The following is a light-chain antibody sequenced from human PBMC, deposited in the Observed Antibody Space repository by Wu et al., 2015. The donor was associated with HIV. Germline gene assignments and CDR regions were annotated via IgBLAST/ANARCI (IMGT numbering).Light chain of an antibody. Sequence: ENVLTQSPGTLSLSPGERATLSCRASQSVTSNYLAWYQQKPGQAPRLLIYATSNRATGIPDRISGSGSGTLFTLTISRLEPEDSAVYFCQQYVSSPTFGQGTRLEIK. CDR1: QSVTSNY. CDR2: ATS. V-gene: IGKV3-20*01. CDR3: QQYVSSPT. J-gene: IGKJ5*01.